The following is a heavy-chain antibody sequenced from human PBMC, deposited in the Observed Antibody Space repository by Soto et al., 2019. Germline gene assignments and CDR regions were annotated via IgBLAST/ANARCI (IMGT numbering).Heavy chain of an antibody. CDR1: GGTFSSYA. V-gene: IGHV1-69*13. CDR3: ARDAYYYGSGSYYNVYGMDV. D-gene: IGHD3-10*01. Sequence: SVKVSCKASGGTFSSYAISWVRQAPGQGLEWMGGIIPIFGTANYAQKFQGRVTITADESTSTAYMELSSLRSEDTAVYYCARDAYYYGSGSYYNVYGMDVWGQGTTVSVSS. CDR2: IIPIFGTA. J-gene: IGHJ6*02.